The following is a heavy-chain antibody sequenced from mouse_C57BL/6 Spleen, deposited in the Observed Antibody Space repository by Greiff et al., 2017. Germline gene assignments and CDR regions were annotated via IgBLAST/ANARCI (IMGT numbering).Heavy chain of an antibody. D-gene: IGHD1-1*01. CDR3: ARTTVAWYFDV. Sequence: EVKLVESGPGLVKPSQSLSLTCSVTGYSITSGYYWNWIRQFPGNKLEWMGYISYDGSNNYNPSLKNRISITRDTSKNQFFLKLNSVTTEDTATYYCARTTVAWYFDVWGTGTTVTVSA. CDR2: ISYDGSN. CDR1: GYSITSGYY. V-gene: IGHV3-6*01. J-gene: IGHJ1*03.